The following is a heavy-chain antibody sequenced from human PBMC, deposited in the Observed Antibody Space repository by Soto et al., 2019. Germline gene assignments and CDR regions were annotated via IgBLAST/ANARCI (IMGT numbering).Heavy chain of an antibody. Sequence: SETLSLTCTVSGGSISSSSYYWGWIRQPPGKGLEWIGSIYYSGSTYYNPSLKSRVTISVDTSKNQFSLKLSSVTAADTAVYYCARPVMDYYGSGSLFDYWGQGTLVTVSS. V-gene: IGHV4-39*01. D-gene: IGHD3-10*01. CDR1: GGSISSSSYY. CDR2: IYYSGST. CDR3: ARPVMDYYGSGSLFDY. J-gene: IGHJ4*02.